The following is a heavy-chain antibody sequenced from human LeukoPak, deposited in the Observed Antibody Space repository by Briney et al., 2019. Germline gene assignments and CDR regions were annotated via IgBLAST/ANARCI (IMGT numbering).Heavy chain of an antibody. V-gene: IGHV3-30*18. D-gene: IGHD3-10*01. Sequence: PGGSLRLSCAASGFTFSSYGMHWVRQAPGKGLEWVAVISYDGTNKYYPDSVKGRVTISRDNSKNTLYLQMNSLRAEDTAVYYCAKDIGSYYDYWGQGILVTVSS. CDR1: GFTFSSYG. CDR2: ISYDGTNK. CDR3: AKDIGSYYDY. J-gene: IGHJ4*02.